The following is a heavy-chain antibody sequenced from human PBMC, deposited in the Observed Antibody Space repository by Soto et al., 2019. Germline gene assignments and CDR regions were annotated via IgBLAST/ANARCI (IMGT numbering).Heavy chain of an antibody. Sequence: SETLSLTCSVSGGSISSDDCYWSWIRQPPGKGLEWIGYIYHRGTTYYNPSLESRITMSLDTTKNELSLKLNSVTAADTAVYYCARVLIQRGSEHYYVFDIWGQGTMVT. J-gene: IGHJ3*02. V-gene: IGHV4-30-4*02. D-gene: IGHD3-10*01. CDR1: GGSISSDDCY. CDR2: IYHRGTT. CDR3: ARVLIQRGSEHYYVFDI.